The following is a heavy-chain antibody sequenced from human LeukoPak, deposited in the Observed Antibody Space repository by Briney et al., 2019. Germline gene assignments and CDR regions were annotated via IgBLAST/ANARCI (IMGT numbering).Heavy chain of an antibody. J-gene: IGHJ4*02. CDR3: ARRGAVAGTIDY. D-gene: IGHD6-19*01. CDR2: ISSSGSTI. CDR1: GFTFSSYE. Sequence: GGSLRLSCAASGFTFSSYEMNWVRQAPGKGLEWVSYISSSGSTIYYADSVRGRFTISRDNAKNSLYLQMNSLRAEDTAVYYCARRGAVAGTIDYWGQGALVTVSS. V-gene: IGHV3-48*03.